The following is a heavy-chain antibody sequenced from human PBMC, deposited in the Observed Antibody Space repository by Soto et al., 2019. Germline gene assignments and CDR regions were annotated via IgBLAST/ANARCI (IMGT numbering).Heavy chain of an antibody. Sequence: PGGSLRLSCAASGFTFSSYGMHWVRQAPGKGLEWVAVIWYDGSNKYYADSVKGRFTISRDNSKNTLYLQMNSLRAEDTAVYYCARSRVAAHWYYMDVWGKGTTVTVSS. CDR3: ARSRVAAHWYYMDV. CDR1: GFTFSSYG. J-gene: IGHJ6*03. CDR2: IWYDGSNK. D-gene: IGHD6-6*01. V-gene: IGHV3-33*01.